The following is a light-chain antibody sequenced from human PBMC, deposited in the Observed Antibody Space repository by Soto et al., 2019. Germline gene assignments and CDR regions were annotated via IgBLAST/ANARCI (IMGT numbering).Light chain of an antibody. CDR2: KPS. Sequence: DIRMTQSPSTLSASVGDRVTITCRASQSISSSLAWYQQKPGKAPKLLIYKPSSLESGVPSRFSGSGSGTEFTLTISSLQSDDFATYYCQQYNSYSMTFGQGTKVEIK. CDR1: QSISSS. J-gene: IGKJ1*01. CDR3: QQYNSYSMT. V-gene: IGKV1-5*03.